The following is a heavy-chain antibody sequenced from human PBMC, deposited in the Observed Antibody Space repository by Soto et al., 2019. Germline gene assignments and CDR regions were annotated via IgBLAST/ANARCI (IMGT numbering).Heavy chain of an antibody. CDR2: ISGSGGST. CDR3: ANLYYYGSGSPYYFDY. V-gene: IGHV3-23*01. D-gene: IGHD3-10*01. Sequence: PGGSLRLSCAASGFTFSSYAMSWVRQAPGKGLEWVSAISGSGGSTYYADSVKGRFTISRDNSKNTLYLQMNSLRAEDTAVYYCANLYYYGSGSPYYFDYWGQGPLVTVYS. CDR1: GFTFSSYA. J-gene: IGHJ4*02.